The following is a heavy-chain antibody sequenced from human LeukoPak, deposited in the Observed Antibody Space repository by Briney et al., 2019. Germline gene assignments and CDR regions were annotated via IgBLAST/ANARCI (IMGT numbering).Heavy chain of an antibody. J-gene: IGHJ3*02. CDR3: ATVWMVRGVTNAFDI. CDR1: GYTLTELS. CDR2: FDPEDGET. Sequence: ASVKVSCKVSGYTLTELSMHWVRQAPGKGLEWMGGFDPEDGETIYAQKFQGRVTMTEDTSTDTAYMELSSLGSEDKAVYYCATVWMVRGVTNAFDIWGQGTMVTVSS. V-gene: IGHV1-24*01. D-gene: IGHD3-10*01.